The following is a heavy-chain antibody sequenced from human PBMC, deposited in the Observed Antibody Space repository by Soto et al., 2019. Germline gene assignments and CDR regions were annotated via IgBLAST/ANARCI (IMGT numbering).Heavy chain of an antibody. D-gene: IGHD3-3*01. CDR2: ISDSGRTI. V-gene: IGHV3-48*03. CDR3: ARDLLHYDFWSGYSAYFYYGMDG. J-gene: IGHJ6*02. CDR1: GFTFSSYE. Sequence: GGSLRLSCSASGFTFSSYEMNWVRQAPGKGLEWVSYISDSGRTIYYADSVKGRFTVSRDDAQNSVYLQMDSLRAEDTAVYYCARDLLHYDFWSGYSAYFYYGMDGWGPGTTVTVSS.